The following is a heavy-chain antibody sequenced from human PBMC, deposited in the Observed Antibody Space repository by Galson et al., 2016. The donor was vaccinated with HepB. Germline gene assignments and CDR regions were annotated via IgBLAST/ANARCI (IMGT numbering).Heavy chain of an antibody. CDR3: ARQPHFEILTGYRLDS. CDR1: GYIFTTYW. D-gene: IGHD3-9*01. CDR2: IYPGTSDT. V-gene: IGHV5-51*01. Sequence: QSGAEVKKPGESLEISCKGSGYIFTTYWIVWVRQMPGKGLEWMGSIYPGTSDTQYSPSFQGQVTISTDKSINPAHLQWRSLKASDTAMYYCARQPHFEILTGYRLDSWGQGTLVLVSS. J-gene: IGHJ5*01.